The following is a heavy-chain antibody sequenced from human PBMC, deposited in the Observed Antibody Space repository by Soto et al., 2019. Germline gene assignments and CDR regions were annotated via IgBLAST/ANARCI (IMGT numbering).Heavy chain of an antibody. J-gene: IGHJ4*02. V-gene: IGHV4-61*01. D-gene: IGHD3-10*01. Sequence: ETLSLTCTVSGGSVSSGSYYWSWIRQPPGKGLEWIGYIYYSGSTNYNPSLKSRVTISVDTSKNQFSLKLSSVTAADTAVYYCARVGGSGSYYFDYWGQGTLVTVSS. CDR3: ARVGGSGSYYFDY. CDR2: IYYSGST. CDR1: GGSVSSGSYY.